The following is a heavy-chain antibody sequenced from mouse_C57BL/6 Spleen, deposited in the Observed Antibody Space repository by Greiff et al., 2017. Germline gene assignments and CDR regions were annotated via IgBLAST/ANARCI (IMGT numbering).Heavy chain of an antibody. Sequence: QVQLQQSGPELVKPGASVKISCKASGYAFSSSWMNWVKQRPGKGLEWIGRIYPGDGGTNYNGKFKGKATLTADKSSSTAYMQLSSLTSEDSAVYFCARGTETEVAYWGQGTLVTVSA. CDR3: ARGTETEVAY. J-gene: IGHJ3*01. CDR2: IYPGDGGT. CDR1: GYAFSSSW. V-gene: IGHV1-82*01. D-gene: IGHD4-1*01.